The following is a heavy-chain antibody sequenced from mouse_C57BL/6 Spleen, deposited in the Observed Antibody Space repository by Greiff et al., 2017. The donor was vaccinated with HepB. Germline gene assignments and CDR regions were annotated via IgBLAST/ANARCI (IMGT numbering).Heavy chain of an antibody. CDR2: IYPRSGNT. CDR3: ARERDLITTVVATDY. Sequence: QSCKASGYTFTSYGISWVKQRTGQGLEWIGEIYPRSGNTYYNEKFKGKATLTADKSSSTAYMELRSLTSEDSAVYFCARERDLITTVVATDYWGQGTTLTVSS. CDR1: GYTFTSYG. D-gene: IGHD1-1*01. J-gene: IGHJ2*01. V-gene: IGHV1-81*01.